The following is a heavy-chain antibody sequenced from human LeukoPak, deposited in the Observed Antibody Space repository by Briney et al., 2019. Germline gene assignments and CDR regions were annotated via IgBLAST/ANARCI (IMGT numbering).Heavy chain of an antibody. D-gene: IGHD4-17*01. V-gene: IGHV3-74*01. CDR2: INSDGSST. CDR1: GFTFSSYW. Sequence: GGSLRLSCAASGFTFSSYWMHWVRQVPGKGLVWVSRINSDGSSTSYADSVKGRFTISRDHAKNTLYLQMNSLRAEDTAVYYCARATTVTTNFDYWGQGTLVTVSS. J-gene: IGHJ4*02. CDR3: ARATTVTTNFDY.